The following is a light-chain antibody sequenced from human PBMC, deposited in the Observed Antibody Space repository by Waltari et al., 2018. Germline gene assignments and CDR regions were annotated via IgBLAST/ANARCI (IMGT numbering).Light chain of an antibody. CDR2: GNS. Sequence: QSVLTQPPSVSGAPGQRVTISCTGSRSNLGAGSDIHWYQQLPGTPPKLLIYGNSNRPSGVPDRFSGSKSGTSASLAITGLQAEDEADYYCQSYDSSLSGSDVFGTGTKVTVL. CDR3: QSYDSSLSGSDV. CDR1: RSNLGAGSD. J-gene: IGLJ1*01. V-gene: IGLV1-40*01.